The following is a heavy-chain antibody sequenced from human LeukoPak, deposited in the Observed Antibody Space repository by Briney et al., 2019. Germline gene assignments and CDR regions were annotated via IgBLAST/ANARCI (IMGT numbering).Heavy chain of an antibody. Sequence: GGSLRLSCGASGFTFSNYAMHCVRQAPGKGVEWVTVIWYDGSNRYYTDSVKGRFTISRDNSKNTLYLQMNSLRAEDTAVYYCARDRLSYYDTLTAHKGIDYWGQGTLVAVSS. CDR1: GFTFSNYA. D-gene: IGHD3-9*01. CDR2: IWYDGSNR. V-gene: IGHV3-33*01. CDR3: ARDRLSYYDTLTAHKGIDY. J-gene: IGHJ4*02.